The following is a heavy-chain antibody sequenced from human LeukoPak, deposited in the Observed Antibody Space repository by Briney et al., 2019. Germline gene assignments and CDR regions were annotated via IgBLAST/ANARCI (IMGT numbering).Heavy chain of an antibody. CDR1: GFTFSSYA. D-gene: IGHD3-22*01. CDR2: ISGSGGST. J-gene: IGHJ4*02. CDR3: AKDRYYYDSSGYLDY. V-gene: IGHV3-23*01. Sequence: GGSLRLSCAASGFTFSSYAMSWVRQAPGKGLEWVSAISGSGGSTYYADSVKGRFTISRDNSKNTLYLQMNSLRAEDTAVYYCAKDRYYYDSSGYLDYWGQGTLVTVSS.